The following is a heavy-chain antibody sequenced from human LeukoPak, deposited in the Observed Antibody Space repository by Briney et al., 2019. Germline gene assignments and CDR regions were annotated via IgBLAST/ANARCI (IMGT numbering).Heavy chain of an antibody. CDR1: GFIFSDYY. Sequence: GGSLRLSCAASGFIFSDYYMTWIRQAPAKGLEWVSYISSSGGITYYADSVKGRFTISRDNAKNSLYLEMNSLRDDDTAVYFCARTGGAGSPSDTWGQGTLVTVSS. J-gene: IGHJ5*02. D-gene: IGHD3-10*01. CDR2: ISSSGGIT. CDR3: ARTGGAGSPSDT. V-gene: IGHV3-11*01.